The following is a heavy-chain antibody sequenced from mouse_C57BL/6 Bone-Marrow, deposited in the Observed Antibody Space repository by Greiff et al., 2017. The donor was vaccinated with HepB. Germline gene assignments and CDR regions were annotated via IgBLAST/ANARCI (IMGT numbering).Heavy chain of an antibody. J-gene: IGHJ4*01. CDR3: ARTGSPYAMGY. D-gene: IGHD4-1*01. Sequence: EVQLQQSGPELVKPGASVKISCKASGYTFTDYYMNWVKQSHGKSLEWIGDINPNNGGTSYNQKFKGKATLTVDKSSSTAYMELRSLTSEDSAVYYCARTGSPYAMGYWGQGTSVTVSS. CDR2: INPNNGGT. V-gene: IGHV1-26*01. CDR1: GYTFTDYY.